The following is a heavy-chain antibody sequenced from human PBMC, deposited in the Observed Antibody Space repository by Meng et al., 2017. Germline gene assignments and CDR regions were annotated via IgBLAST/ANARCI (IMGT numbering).Heavy chain of an antibody. V-gene: IGHV2-5*02. CDR3: AHCLYSSSCDY. D-gene: IGHD6-13*01. CDR1: GLSLSTSGVG. CDR2: IYWDDDK. Sequence: QITLKVSGSPLVRPIQTLTLTCTFSGLSLSTSGVGVGWIRQPPGKALEWLALIYWDDDKRYSPSLKSRLTITKDTSKNQVVLTMTNMDPVDTATYYCAHCLYSSSCDYWGQGTLVTVSS. J-gene: IGHJ4*02.